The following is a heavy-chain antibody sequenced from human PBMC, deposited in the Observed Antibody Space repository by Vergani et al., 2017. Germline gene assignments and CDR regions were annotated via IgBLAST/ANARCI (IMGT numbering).Heavy chain of an antibody. CDR3: ARVYCRGMSCSGTDYFYHIDV. Sequence: EVQLEQSGAAVKKPGESLEISCKGSGYSFSRNWIAWVRERPGQGLEWMGMIYPGNSETRNNPSFRGQVTMSVDKSISTACLQWSSLKASDSAMYYCARVYCRGMSCSGTDYFYHIDVWGKGTTVTVS. J-gene: IGHJ6*03. CDR2: IYPGNSET. CDR1: GYSFSRNW. D-gene: IGHD3/OR15-3a*01. V-gene: IGHV5-51*03.